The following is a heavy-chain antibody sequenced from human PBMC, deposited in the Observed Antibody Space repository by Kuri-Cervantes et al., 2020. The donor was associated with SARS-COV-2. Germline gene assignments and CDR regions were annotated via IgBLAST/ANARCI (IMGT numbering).Heavy chain of an antibody. D-gene: IGHD2-21*02. CDR1: GFTFSSYW. J-gene: IGHJ4*02. CDR3: ARVRGRDLHPHLGRSPFDY. Sequence: GESLKISCAASGFTFSSYWMHWVRQAPGKGLVWVSRINSDGSSTIYADSVKGRFTISRDNAKNTLYLQMNSLRAEDTAVYYCARVRGRDLHPHLGRSPFDYWGQGTLVTVSS. V-gene: IGHV3-74*01. CDR2: INSDGSST.